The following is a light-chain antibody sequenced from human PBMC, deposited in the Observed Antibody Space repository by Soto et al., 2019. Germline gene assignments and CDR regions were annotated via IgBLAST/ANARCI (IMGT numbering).Light chain of an antibody. J-gene: IGKJ4*01. CDR1: ESVGSN. Sequence: EIVLTQSPDTLSVSPGERVTLSCRASESVGSNLAWYQQKPGQAPRLLIFAASTRATGIPARFSGSGSGTEFTLTISSLQSEDFVVYYCQQYNNWVTFGGGTNVELK. V-gene: IGKV3D-15*01. CDR3: QQYNNWVT. CDR2: AAS.